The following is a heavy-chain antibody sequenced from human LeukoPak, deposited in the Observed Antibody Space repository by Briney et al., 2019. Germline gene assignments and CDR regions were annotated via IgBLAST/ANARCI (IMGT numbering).Heavy chain of an antibody. CDR3: ARQVVGAIDGYDI. Sequence: GESLKISCKGSGYSFTTYWIGWVRQIPGKGLEWMGIIYPDDSDTRDRPSFQGQVTMSADKSSSAAFLQMSSLKASDTAMYYCARQVVGAIDGYDIWGQGTMVTVSS. V-gene: IGHV5-51*01. J-gene: IGHJ3*02. D-gene: IGHD1-26*01. CDR1: GYSFTTYW. CDR2: IYPDDSDT.